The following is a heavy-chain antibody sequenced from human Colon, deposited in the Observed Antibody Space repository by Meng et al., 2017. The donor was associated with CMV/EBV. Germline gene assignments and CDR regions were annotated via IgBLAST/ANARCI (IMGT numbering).Heavy chain of an antibody. CDR2: IWYDGSNK. Sequence: GGSLRLSCAASGFTFNTQGMHWVRQAPGKGLEWVAVIWYDGSNKYYTDSVKGRFTISRDDAKKSLYLQMNCLRVEDTAVYYCARDSYGMDVWGQGTTVTVSS. CDR3: ARDSYGMDV. V-gene: IGHV3-33*01. CDR1: GFTFNTQG. J-gene: IGHJ6*02.